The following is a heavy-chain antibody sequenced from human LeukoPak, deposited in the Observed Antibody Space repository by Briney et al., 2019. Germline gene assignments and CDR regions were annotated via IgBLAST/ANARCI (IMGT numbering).Heavy chain of an antibody. D-gene: IGHD3-9*01. CDR1: GFTFRNYA. CDR2: IGTSDNAT. Sequence: GGSLRLSCAASGFTFRNYALSWVRQAPGKGLEWVSSIGTSDNATYYADSVKGRFTISRDNSKNTLYLQMDSLRAEDTAVYYCARDQAFDWYYYYYGMDVWGLGTTVSVSS. J-gene: IGHJ6*02. V-gene: IGHV3-23*01. CDR3: ARDQAFDWYYYYYGMDV.